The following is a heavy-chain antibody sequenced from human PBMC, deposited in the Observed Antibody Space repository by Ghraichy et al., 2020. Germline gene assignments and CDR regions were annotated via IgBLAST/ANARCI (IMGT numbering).Heavy chain of an antibody. V-gene: IGHV3-43*01. CDR1: GFTFDDYT. CDR2: ISWDGGST. J-gene: IGHJ4*02. CDR3: AKDTGHSSGWTTFDY. D-gene: IGHD6-19*01. Sequence: GGSLRLSCAASGFTFDDYTMHWVRQAPGKGLEWVSLISWDGGSTYYADSVKGRFTISRDNSKDSLYLQMNSLRTEDTASYYCAKDTGHSSGWTTFDYWGQGTLVTVSS.